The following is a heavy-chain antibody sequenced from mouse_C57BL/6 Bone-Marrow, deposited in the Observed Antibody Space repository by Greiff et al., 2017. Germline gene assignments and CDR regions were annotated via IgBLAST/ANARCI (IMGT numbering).Heavy chain of an antibody. CDR2: IDPENGDT. Sequence: FQLQQSGAELVRPGASVKLSCTASGFNIKDDYMHWVKQRPEQGLEWIGWIDPENGDTEYASKFQGKATITADTSSNTAYLQLSSLTSEDTAVYYCTSNLDWYFDVWGTGTTVTVSS. D-gene: IGHD2-1*01. CDR1: GFNIKDDY. V-gene: IGHV14-4*01. CDR3: TSNLDWYFDV. J-gene: IGHJ1*03.